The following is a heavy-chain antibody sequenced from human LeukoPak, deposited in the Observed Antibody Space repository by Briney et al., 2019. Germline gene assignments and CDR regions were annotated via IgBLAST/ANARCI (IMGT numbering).Heavy chain of an antibody. CDR1: GFTFSSYA. D-gene: IGHD1-26*01. V-gene: IGHV3-23*01. CDR2: INTSGDGA. J-gene: IGHJ4*02. CDR3: ASDQTIYSGSR. Sequence: GGSLRLSCAASGFTFSSYAMTWVRQAPGTGLEWVSVINTSGDGANYADSVKGRFTISRDNSKNTLYLQMNSLRAEDTAAYYRASDQTIYSGSRWGQGTLVTVSS.